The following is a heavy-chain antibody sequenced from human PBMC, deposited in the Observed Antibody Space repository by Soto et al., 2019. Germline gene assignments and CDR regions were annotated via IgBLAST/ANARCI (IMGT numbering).Heavy chain of an antibody. D-gene: IGHD3-10*01. CDR3: AKVDGFLWFELDS. Sequence: EVQLLESGGGLVQPGGSLRLSCAASGFTFSSFAMSWVRQAPGKGLEWVSAISASGDGTYYADSVKGRFTISRDNSKNTLYLQMSSLRAEVTAVYYCAKVDGFLWFELDSWGQGTLVTVSS. J-gene: IGHJ4*02. V-gene: IGHV3-23*01. CDR1: GFTFSSFA. CDR2: ISASGDGT.